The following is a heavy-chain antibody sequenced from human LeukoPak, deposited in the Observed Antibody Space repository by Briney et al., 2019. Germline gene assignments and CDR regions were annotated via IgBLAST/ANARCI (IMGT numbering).Heavy chain of an antibody. J-gene: IGHJ4*02. Sequence: PGGSLRLSCAASGFTFSSYAMSWVRQAPGKGLEWVSAISGSGGSTYYADSVKGRITISRDNSKNTLYLQMNSLRAEDTAVYYCAKGDYCSGGSCYPNPPDFDYWGQGTLVTVSS. CDR3: AKGDYCSGGSCYPNPPDFDY. CDR2: ISGSGGST. V-gene: IGHV3-23*01. D-gene: IGHD2-15*01. CDR1: GFTFSSYA.